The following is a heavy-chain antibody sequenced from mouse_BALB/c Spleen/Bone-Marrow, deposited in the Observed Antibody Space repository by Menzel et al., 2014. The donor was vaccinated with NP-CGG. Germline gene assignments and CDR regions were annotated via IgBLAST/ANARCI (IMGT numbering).Heavy chain of an antibody. CDR1: GYTFTNYW. Sequence: VQLQQSGAELAKPRASVKMSCKASGYTFTNYWMHWVKQRPGQGLEWIGYIDPSTGYTEYNQKFKDKATLTADKSSSTAYMQLSSLTSEDPAVYYCARGGIYDGYSYWGQGTLVTVSA. CDR3: ARGGIYDGYSY. D-gene: IGHD2-3*01. CDR2: IDPSTGYT. V-gene: IGHV1-7*01. J-gene: IGHJ3*01.